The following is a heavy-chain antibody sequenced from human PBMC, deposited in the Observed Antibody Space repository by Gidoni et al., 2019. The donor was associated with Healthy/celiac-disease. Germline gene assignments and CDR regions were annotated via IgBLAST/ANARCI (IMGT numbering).Heavy chain of an antibody. V-gene: IGHV4-59*01. Sequence: QVQLQESGPGLVKPSETLSLTCTVSGGSISIYYWSWIRQPPGKGLEWIGYIYYSGSTNYNPSLKSRVTISVDTSKNQFSLKLSSVTAADTAVYYCARGLGGYYYDSSPSFFDYWGQGTLVTVSS. J-gene: IGHJ4*02. CDR2: IYYSGST. D-gene: IGHD3-22*01. CDR3: ARGLGGYYYDSSPSFFDY. CDR1: GGSISIYY.